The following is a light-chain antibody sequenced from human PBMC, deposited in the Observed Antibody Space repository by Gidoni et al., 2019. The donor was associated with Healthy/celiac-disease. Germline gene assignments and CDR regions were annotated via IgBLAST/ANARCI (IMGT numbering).Light chain of an antibody. J-gene: IGKJ4*01. CDR1: QSVSSY. CDR2: DAS. CDR3: QQRSNWLT. V-gene: IGKV3-11*01. Sequence: ILLTQTPATLPLSPGERATLSCRASQSVSSYFTWYQQKPGQAPRLLIYDASNRATGIPARFSGSGSGTDFTLTISSLEPEDFAVYYCQQRSNWLTFGGGTKVEIK.